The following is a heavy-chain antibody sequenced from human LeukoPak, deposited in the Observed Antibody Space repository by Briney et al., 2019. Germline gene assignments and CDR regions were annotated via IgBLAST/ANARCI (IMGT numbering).Heavy chain of an antibody. CDR2: FDPEDGET. J-gene: IGHJ4*02. CDR3: ATLSSGIAAAGALSVY. V-gene: IGHV1-24*01. Sequence: ASVKVSCKVSGYTLTELSMHWARQAPGKGLEWMGGFDPEDGETIYAQKFQGRVTMTEDTSTDTAYMELSSLRSEDTAVYYCATLSSGIAAAGALSVYWGQGTLVTVSS. CDR1: GYTLTELS. D-gene: IGHD6-13*01.